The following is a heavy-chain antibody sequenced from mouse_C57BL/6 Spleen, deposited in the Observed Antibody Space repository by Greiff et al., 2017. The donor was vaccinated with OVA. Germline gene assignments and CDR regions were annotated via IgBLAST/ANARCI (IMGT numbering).Heavy chain of an antibody. CDR3: AREGYYDYDGYFDV. CDR1: GYTFTDYN. J-gene: IGHJ1*03. Sequence: EVQLVESGPELVKPGASVKIPCKASGYTFTDYNMDWVKQSHGKSLEWIGDINPNNGGTIYNQKFKGKATLTVDKSSSTAYMELRSLTSEDTAVYYCAREGYYDYDGYFDVWGTGTTVTVSS. CDR2: INPNNGGT. D-gene: IGHD2-4*01. V-gene: IGHV1-18*01.